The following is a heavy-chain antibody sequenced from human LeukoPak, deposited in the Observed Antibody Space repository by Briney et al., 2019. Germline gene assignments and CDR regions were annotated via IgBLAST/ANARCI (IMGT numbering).Heavy chain of an antibody. CDR2: MNPNSGNT. CDR1: GYTFISYD. CDR3: ARCFGSSSPSEFDY. V-gene: IGHV1-8*01. J-gene: IGHJ4*02. Sequence: ASVKVSCKASGYTFISYDINWVRQATGQGLEWMGCMNPNSGNTGYAQRFQGRVTMTRNTSISTAYMELSSLRSEDTAVYYCARCFGSSSPSEFDYWGQGTLVSVSS. D-gene: IGHD6-13*01.